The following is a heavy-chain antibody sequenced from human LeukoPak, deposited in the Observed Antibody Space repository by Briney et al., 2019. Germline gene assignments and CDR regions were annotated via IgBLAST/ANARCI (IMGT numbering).Heavy chain of an antibody. CDR1: GFTFSSSA. J-gene: IGHJ4*02. D-gene: IGHD4-17*01. V-gene: IGHV3-23*01. CDR2: ISGTGATT. Sequence: GGSLRLSCAASGFTFSSSAMSWVRQAPGKGLEWVSAISGTGATTYYADSVKGRFTISRDNSKNTVYLQMNSLRGEDTAMYYCARGVTVTTDFWGQGTLVTVSS. CDR3: ARGVTVTTDF.